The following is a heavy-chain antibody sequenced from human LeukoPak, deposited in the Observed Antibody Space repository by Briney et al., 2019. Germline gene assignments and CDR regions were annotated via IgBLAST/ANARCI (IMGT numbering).Heavy chain of an antibody. D-gene: IGHD2-8*02. Sequence: GGSLRLSCAASGFTFNSYAMSWVRQAPGKGLEWVSAILDSGSGTYYADSVKGRFTVSRDNSKNTLYLQMNSLRAEDTAVYYCAKGLLVLHYFDYWGQGTLVTVSS. V-gene: IGHV3-23*01. CDR2: ILDSGSGT. CDR3: AKGLLVLHYFDY. J-gene: IGHJ4*02. CDR1: GFTFNSYA.